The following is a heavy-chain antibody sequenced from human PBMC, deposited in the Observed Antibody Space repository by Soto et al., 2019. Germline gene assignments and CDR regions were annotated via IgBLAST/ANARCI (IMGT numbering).Heavy chain of an antibody. CDR3: VRTVGWLDP. V-gene: IGHV6-1*01. CDR1: GDSVSSNSAA. Sequence: SQTLSLTCAISGDSVSSNSAAWNWIRQSPSRGLEWLGRTYYRSKWYKEYAASVKSRISINPDTSKNQFSLQLNSVSPEDTAVYYCVRTVGWLDPWGQGSLVTVSS. J-gene: IGHJ5*02. D-gene: IGHD1-26*01. CDR2: TYYRSKWYK.